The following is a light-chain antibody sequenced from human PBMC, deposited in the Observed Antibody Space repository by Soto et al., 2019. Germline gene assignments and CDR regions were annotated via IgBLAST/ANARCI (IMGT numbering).Light chain of an antibody. CDR1: QDISTW. J-gene: IGKJ2*01. CDR3: QQAQRIPPT. CDR2: AAS. V-gene: IGKV1-12*01. Sequence: IQMTQSPSSVSASVRDRVTITCRARQDISTWLAWQQQKPGRAPKLLIYAASTLRSGVPSRFSGSGSRTDFTLPISCIQPEEFATYFCQQAQRIPPTVGQGTKVDIK.